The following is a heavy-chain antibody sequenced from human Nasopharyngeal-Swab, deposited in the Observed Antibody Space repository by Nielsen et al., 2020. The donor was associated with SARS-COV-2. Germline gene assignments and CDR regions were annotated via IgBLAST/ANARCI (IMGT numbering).Heavy chain of an antibody. J-gene: IGHJ3*02. CDR3: ARIRRATVTTVAFDI. D-gene: IGHD4-11*01. CDR1: GFTFSSYA. CDR2: ISSNGGST. Sequence: GGSLRLSCAASGFTFSSYAMHWVRQAPGKGLEYVSAISSNGGSTYYANSVKGRFTISRDNSKNTLYLQMGSLRAEDMAVYYCARIRRATVTTVAFDIWGQGTMVTVSS. V-gene: IGHV3-64*01.